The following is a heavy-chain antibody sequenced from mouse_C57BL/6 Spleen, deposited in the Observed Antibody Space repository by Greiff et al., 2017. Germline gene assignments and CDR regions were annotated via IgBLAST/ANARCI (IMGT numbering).Heavy chain of an antibody. CDR3: ARSVDSSVYYY. J-gene: IGHJ2*01. D-gene: IGHD3-2*02. CDR2: IYPGDGDT. V-gene: IGHV1-80*01. CDR1: GYAFSSYW. Sequence: QVQLQQSGAELVKPGASVKISCKASGYAFSSYWMNWVKQRPGKGLEWIGQIYPGDGDTNYNGKFKGKATLTADKSSSTAYMQLSSLTSEDSAVYFCARSVDSSVYYYWGQGTTLTVSS.